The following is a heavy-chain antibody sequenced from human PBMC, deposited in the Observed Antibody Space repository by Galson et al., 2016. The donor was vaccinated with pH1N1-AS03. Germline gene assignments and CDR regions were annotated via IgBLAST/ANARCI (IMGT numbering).Heavy chain of an antibody. Sequence: LSLTCAVSGYSISSGYCWGWIRQPPGKGLEWIGSIYHSGSTYYNPSLKSRVTISIDTSKNQFSLKLSSVTATDPAVYYCARSDRVLTAASTRPEGGDYWGQGTLVTVSS. V-gene: IGHV4-38-2*01. CDR2: IYHSGST. CDR3: ARSDRVLTAASTRPEGGDY. CDR1: GYSISSGYC. J-gene: IGHJ4*02. D-gene: IGHD6-13*01.